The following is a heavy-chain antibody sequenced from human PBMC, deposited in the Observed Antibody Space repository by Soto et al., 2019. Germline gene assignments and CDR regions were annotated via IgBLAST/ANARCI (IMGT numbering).Heavy chain of an antibody. D-gene: IGHD3-16*01. CDR1: RFSFSIYA. CDR2: ISYDGSSK. CDR3: ARDKGDLGGDFDY. V-gene: IGHV3-30-3*01. Sequence: QVQLVESGGGVVQPGRSLRLSCAASRFSFSIYAIHWVRQAPGKGLEWVAAISYDGSSKHYTDSVKGRFTISRDNSKNTVFLQMNSLRVEDTAVYYCARDKGDLGGDFDYWGQGTLVIVSS. J-gene: IGHJ4*02.